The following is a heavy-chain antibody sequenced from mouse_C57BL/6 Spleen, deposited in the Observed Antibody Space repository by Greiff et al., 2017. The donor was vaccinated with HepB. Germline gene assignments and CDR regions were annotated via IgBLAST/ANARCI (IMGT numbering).Heavy chain of an antibody. J-gene: IGHJ1*03. CDR1: GYTFTSYW. D-gene: IGHD1-1*01. Sequence: QVQLQQPGAELVKPGASVKLSCKASGYTFTSYWMHWVQQRPGQGLEWIGMIHPNSGSTNYNEKFKSKATLTVDKSSSTAYMQLRSLTSEDSAVYYCARGGALDYYGSSHWYFDVWGTGTTVTVSS. CDR3: ARGGALDYYGSSHWYFDV. V-gene: IGHV1-64*01. CDR2: IHPNSGST.